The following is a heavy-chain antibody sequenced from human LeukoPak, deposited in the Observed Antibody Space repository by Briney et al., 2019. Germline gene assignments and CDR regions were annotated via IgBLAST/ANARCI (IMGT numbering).Heavy chain of an antibody. V-gene: IGHV3-7*01. CDR1: GFTFSSYW. Sequence: PGGSLRLSCAASGFTFSSYWMSWVRQAPGKGLEWVANIKQDGSEKYYVDSVKGRFTISRDNAKNSLYLQMNSLRAEDTAVYYCARDHSQGDYYGSGSGYYYYYMDVWGKGTTVTVSS. D-gene: IGHD3-10*01. CDR3: ARDHSQGDYYGSGSGYYYYYMDV. CDR2: IKQDGSEK. J-gene: IGHJ6*03.